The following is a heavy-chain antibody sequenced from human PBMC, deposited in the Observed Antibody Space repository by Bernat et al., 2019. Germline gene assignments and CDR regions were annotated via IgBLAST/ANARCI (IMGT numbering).Heavy chain of an antibody. D-gene: IGHD2-15*01. V-gene: IGHV3-11*05. Sequence: VQLVESGGGLVKPGGSLRLSCAASGFTFSDYYMSWIRQAPGKGLEWVSYISSSSSYTNYADSVKGRFTISRDNAKNSLYLQMNSLRAEDTAVYYCAREGRVVVVAASPMDVWGQGTTVTVSS. J-gene: IGHJ6*02. CDR1: GFTFSDYY. CDR3: AREGRVVVVAASPMDV. CDR2: ISSSSSYT.